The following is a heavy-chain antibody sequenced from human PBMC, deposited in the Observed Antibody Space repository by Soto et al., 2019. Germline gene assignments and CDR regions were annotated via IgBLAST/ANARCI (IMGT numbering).Heavy chain of an antibody. Sequence: SGGGLVKPGGSLRLSCAASGFTFSSYSMNWVRQAPGKGLEWVSSISSSSSYIYYADSVKGRFTISRDNAKNSLYLQMNSLRAEDTAVYYCARDHLYSSSWYTLPDAFDIWGQGTMVTVSS. CDR2: ISSSSSYI. D-gene: IGHD6-13*01. CDR3: ARDHLYSSSWYTLPDAFDI. CDR1: GFTFSSYS. V-gene: IGHV3-21*01. J-gene: IGHJ3*02.